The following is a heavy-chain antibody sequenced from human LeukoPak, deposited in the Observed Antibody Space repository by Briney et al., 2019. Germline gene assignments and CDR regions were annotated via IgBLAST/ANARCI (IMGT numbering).Heavy chain of an antibody. Sequence: PGGSLRLSCAASGFTFSSYAMSWVRQAPGKGLEWVSAISGSGGSTYYADSVKGRFTISRDNSKNTLSLEMNSLRTEDTAVYYCTKGPYYNILTGTIRVRNGFDIWGQGTMVTAYS. V-gene: IGHV3-23*01. D-gene: IGHD3-9*01. CDR2: ISGSGGST. J-gene: IGHJ3*02. CDR1: GFTFSSYA. CDR3: TKGPYYNILTGTIRVRNGFDI.